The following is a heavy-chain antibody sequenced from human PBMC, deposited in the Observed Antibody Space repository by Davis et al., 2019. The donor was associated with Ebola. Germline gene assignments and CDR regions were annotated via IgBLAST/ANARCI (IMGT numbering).Heavy chain of an antibody. J-gene: IGHJ4*02. CDR2: IKSKTDGGTT. D-gene: IGHD3-16*01. CDR1: GFTFSNAW. Sequence: GESLKISCAASGFTFSNAWMSWVRQAPGKGLEWVGRIKSKTDGGTTDYAAPVKGRFTISRDDSKNTLYLQMNSLKTEDTAVYYCTTDEAVGVYFNYWGQGTLVTVSS. V-gene: IGHV3-15*01. CDR3: TTDEAVGVYFNY.